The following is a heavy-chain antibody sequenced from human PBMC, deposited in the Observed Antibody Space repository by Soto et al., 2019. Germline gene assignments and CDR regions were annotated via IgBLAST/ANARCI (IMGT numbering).Heavy chain of an antibody. CDR3: ARDQGTYYYDSSGYYPDY. CDR1: GYTFTSYD. CDR2: INPSGGST. J-gene: IGHJ4*02. D-gene: IGHD3-22*01. V-gene: IGHV1-46*01. Sequence: QVQLVQSGAEVKKPGASVKVSCKASGYTFTSYDMHWVRQAPGQGLEWMGIINPSGGSTSYAQKFQGRVTMTRDTSTSTVYMEMSSLRSEDTAVYYCARDQGTYYYDSSGYYPDYWGQGTLVTVSS.